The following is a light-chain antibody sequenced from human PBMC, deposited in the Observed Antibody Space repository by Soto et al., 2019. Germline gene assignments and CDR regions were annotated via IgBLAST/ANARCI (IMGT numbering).Light chain of an antibody. V-gene: IGKV3-15*01. Sequence: EIVLTQSPVTLSVSPGERATLSCRASQSISTTLVWYQQKPGQAPRLLIYGASTRATGVPARFSGSGSGTEFTLTISSLQSADFAVYYCQQYNSWVTFGGGTKVEIK. CDR1: QSISTT. CDR3: QQYNSWVT. J-gene: IGKJ4*01. CDR2: GAS.